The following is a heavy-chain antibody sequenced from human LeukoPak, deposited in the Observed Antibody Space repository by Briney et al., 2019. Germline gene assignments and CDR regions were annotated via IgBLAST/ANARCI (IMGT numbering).Heavy chain of an antibody. J-gene: IGHJ4*02. CDR2: ISSSGSTI. Sequence: GGSLRLSCAASGFTFSDYYMSWIRQAPGKGREWVSYISSSGSTIYYADSVKGRFTISRDNAKNSLDLQMNSLRAEDTAVYYCAREGIVATIPFDYWGQGTLVTVSS. V-gene: IGHV3-11*01. CDR1: GFTFSDYY. CDR3: AREGIVATIPFDY. D-gene: IGHD5-12*01.